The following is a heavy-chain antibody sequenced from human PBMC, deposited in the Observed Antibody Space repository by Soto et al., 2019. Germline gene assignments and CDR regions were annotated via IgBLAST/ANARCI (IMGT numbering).Heavy chain of an antibody. CDR2: INPSGGST. CDR1: GYTFTSYY. Sequence: QVQLVQSGAEVKKPGASVKVSCKASGYTFTSYYMHWVRQAPGQGLEWLGIINPSGGSTSYAQKFQGRVTMSRDTSTSTVYMELSSLRSEDTAVYYCARVHPRPRNFYQNNWFDPWGQGTLVTVSS. D-gene: IGHD2-2*01. CDR3: ARVHPRPRNFYQNNWFDP. V-gene: IGHV1-46*01. J-gene: IGHJ5*02.